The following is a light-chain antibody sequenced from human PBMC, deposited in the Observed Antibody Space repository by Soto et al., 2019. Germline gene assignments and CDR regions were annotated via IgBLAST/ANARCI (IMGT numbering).Light chain of an antibody. CDR3: QQSYSTLWT. V-gene: IGKV1-39*01. CDR2: AAS. CDR1: QSISSY. Sequence: DIQKTQSPSSLSSSVGDRVTITCRASQSISSYLNWYQQKPGKAPKLLIYAASSLPSGVPSRFSGSGSGTDFTLTISSLQPEDFATYYCQQSYSTLWTFGQGTKVEIK. J-gene: IGKJ1*01.